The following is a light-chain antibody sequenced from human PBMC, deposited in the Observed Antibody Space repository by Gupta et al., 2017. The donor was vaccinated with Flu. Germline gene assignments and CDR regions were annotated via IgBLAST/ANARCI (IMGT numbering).Light chain of an antibody. V-gene: IGLV2-11*01. Sequence: QSALTHPRSVSGSPGHSATISCTGTSSDIGAFDFVSWYQQHPGKGAKRLIYEVTKRPSGVPDRFSGIQSGTSDSLTISGLLVEDEADYFCCAYASSYTKLFGPGTTLTVL. CDR2: EVT. CDR1: SSDIGAFDF. CDR3: CAYASSYTKL. J-gene: IGLJ1*01.